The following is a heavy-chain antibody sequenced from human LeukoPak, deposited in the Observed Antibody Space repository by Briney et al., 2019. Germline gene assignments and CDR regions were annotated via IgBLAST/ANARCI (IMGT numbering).Heavy chain of an antibody. CDR1: GGSFSDYY. V-gene: IGHV4-34*01. J-gene: IGHJ4*02. CDR2: INHSGST. Sequence: PSETLSLTCAVYGGSFSDYYWSWIRQPPGEGLEWIGEINHSGSTNYNPSLKSLKSRVTISVDTSNNQFSLNLSSVTAADTAVYYCARVRFAEGFFDSWGQGTLVTVSS. CDR3: ARVRFAEGFFDS.